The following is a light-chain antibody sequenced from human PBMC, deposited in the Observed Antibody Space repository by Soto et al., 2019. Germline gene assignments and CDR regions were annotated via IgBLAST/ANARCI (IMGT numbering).Light chain of an antibody. Sequence: DVPMTQSPSSVSASVGAIVTITCRASQSISSWVAWYQQKPGKAPKLLSYKASSLESGVPSRVSGRGSGTEFTLTISSLQPDEGATYYCQQYNSYTITFGQGTRLENK. J-gene: IGKJ5*01. CDR3: QQYNSYTIT. CDR2: KAS. CDR1: QSISSW. V-gene: IGKV1-5*03.